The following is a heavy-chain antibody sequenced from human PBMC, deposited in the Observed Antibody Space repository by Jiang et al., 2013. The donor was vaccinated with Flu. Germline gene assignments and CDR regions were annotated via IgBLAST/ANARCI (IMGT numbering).Heavy chain of an antibody. CDR2: ISSSGSTI. Sequence: VQLLESGGGLVKPGGSLRLSCAASGFTFSDYYMSWIRQAPGKGLEWVSYISSSGSTIYYADSVRGRFTISRDNAKNSLYLQMNSLRAEDTAVYYCARADGYPVLRYFDWLPSYYYYGMDVWGQGTTVTVSS. CDR1: GFTFSDYY. CDR3: ARADGYPVLRYFDWLPSYYYYGMDV. D-gene: IGHD3-9*01. J-gene: IGHJ6*02. V-gene: IGHV3-11*01.